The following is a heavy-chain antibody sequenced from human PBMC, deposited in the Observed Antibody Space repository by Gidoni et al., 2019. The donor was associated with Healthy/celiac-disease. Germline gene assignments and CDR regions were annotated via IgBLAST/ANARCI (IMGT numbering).Heavy chain of an antibody. CDR2: IYSGGST. Sequence: EVQLVESGGGLVQPGGSLRLSCAASGFTVSSNYMSWVRQAPGKGLECVSVIYSGGSTYYADSVKGRFTISRDNSKNTLYLQMNSLRAEDTAVYYCARDPYGSGSYADYWGQGTLVTVSS. CDR3: ARDPYGSGSYADY. J-gene: IGHJ4*02. V-gene: IGHV3-66*02. D-gene: IGHD3-10*01. CDR1: GFTVSSNY.